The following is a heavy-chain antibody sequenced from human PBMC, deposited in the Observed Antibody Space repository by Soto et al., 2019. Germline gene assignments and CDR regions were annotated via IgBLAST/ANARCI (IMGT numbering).Heavy chain of an antibody. CDR3: AKGLINGRWYAAD. CDR2: ITDSGTGT. D-gene: IGHD6-13*01. J-gene: IGHJ4*02. V-gene: IGHV3-23*01. CDR1: GFTFSNCV. Sequence: EVHLLESGGGLVHPGESLRLSCGASGFTFSNCVMTWVRQAPGKGLEWVSCITDSGTGTYYADSVKGRFTISRDNSKNTMYLQMNNLRAEDTGVYYCAKGLINGRWYAADWGQGTLVTVSS.